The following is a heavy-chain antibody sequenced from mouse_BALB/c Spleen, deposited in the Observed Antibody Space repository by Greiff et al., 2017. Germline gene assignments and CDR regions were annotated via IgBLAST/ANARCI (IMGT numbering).Heavy chain of an antibody. D-gene: IGHD3-1*01. Sequence: DVQLVESGAELVKPGASVKLSCTASGFNIKDTYMHWVKQRPEQGLEWIGRIDPANGNTKYDPKFQGKATITADTSSNTAYLQLSSLTSEDTAVYYCARTARFDVWGAGTTVTVSS. CDR3: ARTARFDV. CDR2: IDPANGNT. J-gene: IGHJ1*01. V-gene: IGHV14-3*02. CDR1: GFNIKDTY.